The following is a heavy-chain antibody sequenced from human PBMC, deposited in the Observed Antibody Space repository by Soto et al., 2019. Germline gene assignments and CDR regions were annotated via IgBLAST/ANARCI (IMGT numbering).Heavy chain of an antibody. CDR1: GVTFSRYA. V-gene: IGHV3-30*03. J-gene: IGHJ1*01. Sequence: GVSLRLSCAASGVTFSRYAMHWVRQAPGKGLEWVAILSYDGTITYYADSVKGRFTISRDTSKNTLYLQMDSLRAEDTAVSYCVSPRVRGAPAFGLWGQGPLVTVS. CDR3: VSPRVRGAPAFGL. D-gene: IGHD3-10*01. CDR2: LSYDGTIT.